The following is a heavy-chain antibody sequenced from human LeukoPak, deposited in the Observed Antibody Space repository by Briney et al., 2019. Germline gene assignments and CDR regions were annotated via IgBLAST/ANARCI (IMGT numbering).Heavy chain of an antibody. CDR3: ARQDQFGGWPATNYYYGMDV. J-gene: IGHJ6*02. CDR2: IYYSGST. Sequence: SETLSLTCTVSGGSISSYYWSWIRQPPGKGLEWIGYIYYSGSTNYNPSLKSRVTISVDTSKNQFSLKLSSVTAADTAVYYCARQDQFGGWPATNYYYGMDVWGQGTTVTVSS. V-gene: IGHV4-59*08. D-gene: IGHD1-26*01. CDR1: GGSISSYY.